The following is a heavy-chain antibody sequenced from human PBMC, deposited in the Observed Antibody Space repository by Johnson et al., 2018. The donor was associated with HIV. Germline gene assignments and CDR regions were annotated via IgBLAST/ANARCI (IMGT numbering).Heavy chain of an antibody. CDR1: GFTFSSYG. Sequence: QVQLVESGGGVVQPGRSLRLSCAASGFTFSSYGMHWVRQAPGKGLEWVAVISYDGSNKYYADSVKGRFTISRDNSKNTLYLQMNSLRAEDTAVYYCARDWSSWYTVDAFDIWGQGTMVTVSS. J-gene: IGHJ3*02. CDR3: ARDWSSWYTVDAFDI. CDR2: ISYDGSNK. V-gene: IGHV3-30*03. D-gene: IGHD6-13*01.